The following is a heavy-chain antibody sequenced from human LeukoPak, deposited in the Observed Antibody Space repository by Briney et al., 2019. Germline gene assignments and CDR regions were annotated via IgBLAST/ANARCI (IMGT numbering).Heavy chain of an antibody. D-gene: IGHD2-2*02. J-gene: IGHJ4*02. CDR2: IYTSGST. V-gene: IGHV4-4*07. CDR3: VYQPLLYPAGY. CDR1: GGSISSYY. Sequence: SETLSHTCTVSGGSISSYYWSWIRQPAGKGLEWIGRIYTSGSTNYNPSLKSRVTMSVDTSKNQFSLKLSSVTAADTAVYYCVYQPLLYPAGYWGQGTLVTVSS.